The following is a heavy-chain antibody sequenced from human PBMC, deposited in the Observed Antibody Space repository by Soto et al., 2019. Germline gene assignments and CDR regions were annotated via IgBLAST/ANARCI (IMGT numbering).Heavy chain of an antibody. CDR3: ARAASAAGSRYFDY. V-gene: IGHV3-11*06. J-gene: IGHJ4*02. CDR2: ISSTSRHT. D-gene: IGHD6-13*01. CDR1: VFTFSDYY. Sequence: PWWSLRLSCSASVFTFSDYYVTWIRQAPGKGLEWLSYISSTSRHTDYADSVKGRFTISRDNANNSLYLQMNSLRVDDTAVYFCARAASAAGSRYFDYWGQGALVTVSS.